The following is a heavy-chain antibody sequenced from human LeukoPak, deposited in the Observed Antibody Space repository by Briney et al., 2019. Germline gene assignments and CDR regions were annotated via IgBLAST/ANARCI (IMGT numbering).Heavy chain of an antibody. Sequence: PGGSLRLSCAASGFTFSSDSMNWVRQAPGKGLEWVSSISSSTSYIYYADSVKGRFTISRDNAKNSLYLQMSSLRAEDTAVHYCATYSSLNRREFQYWGRGTLLTVSS. J-gene: IGHJ1*01. V-gene: IGHV3-21*01. CDR3: ATYSSLNRREFQY. D-gene: IGHD3-22*01. CDR1: GFTFSSDS. CDR2: ISSSTSYI.